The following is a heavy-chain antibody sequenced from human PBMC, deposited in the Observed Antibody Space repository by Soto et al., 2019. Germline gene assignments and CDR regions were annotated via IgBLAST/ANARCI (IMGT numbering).Heavy chain of an antibody. D-gene: IGHD2-8*01. CDR2: IKPDGSEI. CDR3: AALANGQ. J-gene: IGHJ4*02. CDR1: GFTFSTNW. V-gene: IGHV3-7*01. Sequence: GALRLSCADSGFTFSTNWMHWVRQAPGKGLEWVANIKPDGSEIYYVDSVKGRFTISRDNAKNSLYLQMNSLRVEDTAVYHCAALANGQWGQGALVTVSS.